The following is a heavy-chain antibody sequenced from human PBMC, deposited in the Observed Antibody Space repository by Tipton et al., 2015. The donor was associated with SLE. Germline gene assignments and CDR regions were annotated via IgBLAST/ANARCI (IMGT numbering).Heavy chain of an antibody. D-gene: IGHD4-17*01. Sequence: GSLRLSCAASGFTFSSYSMNWVRQAPGKGLEWISYISSSGITTYHAGSVKGRFSISRDNGRNSLSLQMNSLRAEDTAVYYCVRGPEDYGDYPRPQEDYYFEYWGQGTLVTVTS. J-gene: IGHJ4*02. CDR2: ISSSGITT. V-gene: IGHV3-48*01. CDR3: VRGPEDYGDYPRPQEDYYFEY. CDR1: GFTFSSYS.